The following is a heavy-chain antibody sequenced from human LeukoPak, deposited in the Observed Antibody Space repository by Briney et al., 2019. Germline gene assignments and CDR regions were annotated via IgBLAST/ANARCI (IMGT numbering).Heavy chain of an antibody. Sequence: PGGSLRLSCAASGFTFSSYTMNWVRQAPGKGPEWVSSITSSSSYIYYADSVKGRFTISRDNAKNSLYLQMNSLRAEDTAVYYCARAPGYRGFLDYWGQGNLVTVSS. CDR1: GFTFSSYT. V-gene: IGHV3-21*01. CDR3: ARAPGYRGFLDY. D-gene: IGHD5-18*01. J-gene: IGHJ4*02. CDR2: ITSSSSYI.